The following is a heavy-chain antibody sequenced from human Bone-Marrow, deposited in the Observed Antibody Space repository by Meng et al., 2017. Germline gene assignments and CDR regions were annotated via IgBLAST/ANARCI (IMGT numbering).Heavy chain of an antibody. V-gene: IGHV3-7*01. CDR2: IKQDGSEK. Sequence: GESLKISCAASGFTFSSYWMSWVRQAPGKGLEWVANIKQDGSEKYYVDSVKGRFTISRDNAKNSLYLQMNSLRAEDTAVYYCARVPMGTRSHWFDPWGQGTLVTVSS. D-gene: IGHD3-10*01. CDR3: ARVPMGTRSHWFDP. J-gene: IGHJ5*02. CDR1: GFTFSSYW.